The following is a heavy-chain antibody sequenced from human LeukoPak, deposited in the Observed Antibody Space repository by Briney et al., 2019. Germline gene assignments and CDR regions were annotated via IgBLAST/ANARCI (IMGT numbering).Heavy chain of an antibody. CDR3: AKGSHYYDSSGYLDY. CDR2: ISWNSGSI. Sequence: PGGSLRLSCAASGFTFDDYAMHWVRQAPGKGLEWVSGISWNSGSIGYADSVKGRFTISRDNAKNSLYPQMNSLRAEDTALYYCAKGSHYYDSSGYLDYWGQGTLVTVSS. J-gene: IGHJ4*02. D-gene: IGHD3-22*01. V-gene: IGHV3-9*01. CDR1: GFTFDDYA.